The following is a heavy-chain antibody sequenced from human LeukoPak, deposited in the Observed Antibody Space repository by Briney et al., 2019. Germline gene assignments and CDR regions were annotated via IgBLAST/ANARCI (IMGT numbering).Heavy chain of an antibody. J-gene: IGHJ4*02. D-gene: IGHD3-10*01. CDR2: INHSGST. V-gene: IGHV4-34*01. CDR3: ARGVVTYYYGSGSYVY. Sequence: PSETLSLTCAVYVGSFSGYYWSWIRQPPGKGLEWIGEINHSGSTNYNPSLKSRVTISVDTSKNQFSLKLSSVTAADTAVYYCARGVVTYYYGSGSYVYWGQGTLVTVSS. CDR1: VGSFSGYY.